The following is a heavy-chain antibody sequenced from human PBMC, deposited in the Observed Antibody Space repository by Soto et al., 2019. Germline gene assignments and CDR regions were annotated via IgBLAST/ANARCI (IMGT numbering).Heavy chain of an antibody. CDR2: INPNSGGT. J-gene: IGHJ3*02. D-gene: IGHD1-20*01. Sequence: ASVKVSCKASGYTFTGYYMHWVRQAPGQGLERMGWINPNSGGTNYAQKFQGWVTMTRDTSISTAYMELSRLRSDDTAVYYCARAARESGITGTSGAFDIWGQGTMVTVSS. CDR3: ARAARESGITGTSGAFDI. V-gene: IGHV1-2*04. CDR1: GYTFTGYY.